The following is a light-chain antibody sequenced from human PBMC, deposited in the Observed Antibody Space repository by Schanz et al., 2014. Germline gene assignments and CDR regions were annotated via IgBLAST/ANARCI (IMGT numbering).Light chain of an antibody. CDR3: SSYTSSSTSV. V-gene: IGLV2-14*01. CDR2: DVS. J-gene: IGLJ3*02. Sequence: QSALTQPPSASGSPGQSVTISCTGTSSDVGFYNYVSWYQQYPGKAPKVMIYDVSNRPSGVSDRFSGSKSGNTASLTISGLQAEDEADYYCSSYTSSSTSVFGGGTKLTVL. CDR1: SSDVGFYNY.